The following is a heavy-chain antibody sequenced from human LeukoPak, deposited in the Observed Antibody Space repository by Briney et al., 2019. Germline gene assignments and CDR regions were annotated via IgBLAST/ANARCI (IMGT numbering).Heavy chain of an antibody. CDR1: GFTFSSYE. V-gene: IGHV3-48*03. CDR2: ISSSGSTI. D-gene: IGHD4-23*01. CDR3: AKDPNGDYVGAFDF. J-gene: IGHJ3*01. Sequence: GGSLRLSCAASGFTFSSYEMNWVRQAPGKGLEWVSYISSSGSTISYADSVKGRFTISRDNSKRTLYLQMSSLRVEDTAMYYCAKDPNGDYVGAFDFWGQGTLVSVSS.